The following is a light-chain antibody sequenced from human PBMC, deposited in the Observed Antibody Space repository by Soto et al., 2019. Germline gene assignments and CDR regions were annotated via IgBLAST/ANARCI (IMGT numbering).Light chain of an antibody. V-gene: IGLV2-23*01. CDR3: CSYAGSSTPSYV. CDR1: SSDVGSYNL. Sequence: QSVVTQPACVSGSPGQSMTISCTGTSSDVGSYNLVSWYQQHPGKAPKLMIYEGSKRPSGVSNRFSGSKSGNTASLTISGLQAEDEADYYCCSYAGSSTPSYVFGTGTKVTAL. J-gene: IGLJ1*01. CDR2: EGS.